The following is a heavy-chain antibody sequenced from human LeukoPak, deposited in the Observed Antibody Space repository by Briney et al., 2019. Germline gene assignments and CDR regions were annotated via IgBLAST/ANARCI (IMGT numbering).Heavy chain of an antibody. Sequence: PGGSLRLSCAASGFTVSSNYMSWVRQAPGKGLEWVSVIYSGGTTYYADSVKGRFTISRDNSKNTLYLQMNSLSAEDRAVYYCAGGGYSYGFDYWGQGTLVTVSS. J-gene: IGHJ4*02. CDR3: AGGGYSYGFDY. D-gene: IGHD5-18*01. CDR2: IYSGGTT. V-gene: IGHV3-66*01. CDR1: GFTVSSNY.